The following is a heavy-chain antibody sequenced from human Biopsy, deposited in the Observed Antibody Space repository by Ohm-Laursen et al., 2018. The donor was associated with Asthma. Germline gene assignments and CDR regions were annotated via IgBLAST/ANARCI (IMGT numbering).Heavy chain of an antibody. CDR3: ARGREGSGSYFTSHWFDP. V-gene: IGHV3-30*03. J-gene: IGHJ5*02. D-gene: IGHD3-10*01. CDR1: GFSFSNFG. CDR2: IPFDGSNE. Sequence: SLRLSCAASGFSFSNFGMHWVRQAPGKGLEWVAVIPFDGSNEDYADSVKGRFTMARDNSKNTLDLQMNSLRVEDTAVYYCARGREGSGSYFTSHWFDPWGQGTLVTVSS.